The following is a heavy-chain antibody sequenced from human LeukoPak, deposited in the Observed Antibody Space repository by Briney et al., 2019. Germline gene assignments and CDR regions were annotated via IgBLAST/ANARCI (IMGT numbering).Heavy chain of an antibody. D-gene: IGHD4-11*01. CDR3: ARERGIMTTEVEYDY. CDR2: IIPIFGTA. Sequence: SVKVSCKASGGTFSSYAISWVRQAPGQGLEWMGRIIPIFGTANYAQKFQGRVTITTDESTSTAYMELSSLRSEDTAVYYCARERGIMTTEVEYDYWGQGTLVTVSS. J-gene: IGHJ4*02. V-gene: IGHV1-69*05. CDR1: GGTFSSYA.